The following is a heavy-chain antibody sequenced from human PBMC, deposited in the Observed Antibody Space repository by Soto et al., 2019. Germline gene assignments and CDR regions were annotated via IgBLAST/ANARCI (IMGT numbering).Heavy chain of an antibody. CDR3: AREPRLIIWFGEIQD. Sequence: VQLQASGPGLVQPSQTLSLTCTVSGGSVSDGNYYWSWIRQHPGTGLEWIGYIDYNGSTYYNPSLKSRVSISVATSTIQFSLILSSLTDADASVYYWAREPRLIIWFGEIQDWGRGTLVTVSS. CDR2: IDYNGST. V-gene: IGHV4-31*03. CDR1: GGSVSDGNYY. J-gene: IGHJ4*01. D-gene: IGHD3-10*01.